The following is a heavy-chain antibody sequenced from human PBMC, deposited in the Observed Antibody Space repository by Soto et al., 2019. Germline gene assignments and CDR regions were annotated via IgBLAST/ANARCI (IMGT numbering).Heavy chain of an antibody. CDR1: GFTFSDYG. D-gene: IGHD3-10*02. Sequence: EVQLLESGGGLVQPGGSLRLSCAASGFTFSDYGMSWVRQAPGKGLEWVSGISGGGGTTNYADSVKGRFTISRDNSKNTLYLQMNSLRAEETAVYYCARDHGMFLSYYYYCMDVWGQGTTVTVSS. V-gene: IGHV3-23*01. J-gene: IGHJ6*02. CDR2: ISGGGGTT. CDR3: ARDHGMFLSYYYYCMDV.